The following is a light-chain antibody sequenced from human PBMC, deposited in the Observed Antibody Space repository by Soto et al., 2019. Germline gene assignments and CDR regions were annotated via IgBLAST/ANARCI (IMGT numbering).Light chain of an antibody. CDR3: AAWDDSLNGSVV. V-gene: IGLV1-36*01. Sequence: QSVLTQSPSVSAAPRQRVTISCSGSSTNIGTKGVNWYQQHPGKAPKLLIYYDDLLASGVSDRFSGSKSGTSASLVISGLQSEDEADYYCAAWDDSLNGSVVFGGGTKVTVL. J-gene: IGLJ2*01. CDR2: YDD. CDR1: STNIGTKG.